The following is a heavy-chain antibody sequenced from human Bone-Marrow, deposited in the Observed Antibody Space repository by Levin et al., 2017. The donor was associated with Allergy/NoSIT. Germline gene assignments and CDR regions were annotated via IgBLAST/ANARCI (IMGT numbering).Heavy chain of an antibody. CDR3: ARARDVRGWNGY. V-gene: IGHV4-39*01. J-gene: IGHJ4*02. Sequence: PSETLSLTCTVSGGSISSSSYYWGWIRQPPGKGLEWIGSIYYSGSTYYNPSLKSRVTISVDTSKNQFSLKLSSVTAADTAVYYCARARDVRGWNGYWGQGTLVTVSS. D-gene: IGHD1-1*01. CDR1: GGSISSSSYY. CDR2: IYYSGST.